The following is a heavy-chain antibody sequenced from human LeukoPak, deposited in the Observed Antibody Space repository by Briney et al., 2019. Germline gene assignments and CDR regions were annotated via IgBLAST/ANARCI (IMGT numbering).Heavy chain of an antibody. D-gene: IGHD3-10*01. CDR1: GFTFSDYY. CDR2: ISSSGSTI. J-gene: IGHJ6*02. CDR3: ARVQLNYYYVMDV. Sequence: GGSLRLSCAASGFTFSDYYMSWIRQAPGKGLEWVSYISSSGSTIYYADSVKGRFTISRDNAKNSLYLQMNSLRAEDTAVYYCARVQLNYYYVMDVWGQGTTVTVSS. V-gene: IGHV3-11*01.